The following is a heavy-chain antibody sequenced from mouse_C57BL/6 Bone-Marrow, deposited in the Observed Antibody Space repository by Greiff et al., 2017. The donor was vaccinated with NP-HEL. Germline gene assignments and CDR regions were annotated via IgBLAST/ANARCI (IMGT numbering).Heavy chain of an antibody. V-gene: IGHV2-9-1*01. CDR1: GFSLTSYA. Sequence: VHLVESGPGLVAPSQSLSITCTVSGFSLTSYAISWVRQPPGKGLEWLGVIWTGGGTNYNSALKSRLSISKDNSKSQVFLKMNSLQTDDTARYYCARTYYYGSSLYYFDYWGQGTTLTVSS. J-gene: IGHJ2*01. CDR2: IWTGGGT. D-gene: IGHD1-1*01. CDR3: ARTYYYGSSLYYFDY.